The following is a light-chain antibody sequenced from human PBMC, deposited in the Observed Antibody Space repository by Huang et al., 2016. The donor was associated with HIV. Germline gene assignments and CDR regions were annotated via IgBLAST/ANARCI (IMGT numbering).Light chain of an antibody. CDR3: LQYSTWPPVT. Sequence: EMVMTQSPATLSVSPGERATLSCRASQSVGSNLAWYQQKPGQGPRLLIYGASTRATGIPARFSGSGSGTEVSLTISSLQSEEFAVYYCLQYSTWPPVTFGQGTRLEI. J-gene: IGKJ5*01. CDR2: GAS. V-gene: IGKV3D-15*01. CDR1: QSVGSN.